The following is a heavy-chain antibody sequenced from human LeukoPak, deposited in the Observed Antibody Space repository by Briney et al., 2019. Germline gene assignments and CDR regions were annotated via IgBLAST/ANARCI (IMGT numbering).Heavy chain of an antibody. V-gene: IGHV3-30*03. J-gene: IGHJ4*02. CDR3: ADKGH. CDR2: ISYDGSNK. Sequence: GGSLRLFCAGSGFTFSSYGMDWGRQASGEGVEGVAVISYDGSNKYYADSMKGRFTISRDNSKNTLYLQMNSLRAEYTAVYYCADKGHWGQGTMVTVSS. CDR1: GFTFSSYG.